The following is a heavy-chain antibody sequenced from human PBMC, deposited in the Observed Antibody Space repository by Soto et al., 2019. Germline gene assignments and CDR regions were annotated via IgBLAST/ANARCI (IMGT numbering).Heavy chain of an antibody. V-gene: IGHV3-33*01. CDR2: IWYDGSNQ. Sequence: QVQLVESGGGVVQPGRSLRVSCAASGFTFSNFGMHWVRQAPGKGPDWVALIWYDGSNQIYADSVKGRFTISRDNSRNTLYLQMNSLRAEDMAVYYCERGRGGYNCNYFDSWGQGTLVTVSS. D-gene: IGHD1-20*01. CDR1: GFTFSNFG. J-gene: IGHJ4*02. CDR3: ERGRGGYNCNYFDS.